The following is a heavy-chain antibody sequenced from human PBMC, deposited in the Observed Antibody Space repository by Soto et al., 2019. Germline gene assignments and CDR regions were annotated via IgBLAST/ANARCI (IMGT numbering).Heavy chain of an antibody. CDR3: ARGGAVASSWYFDL. J-gene: IGHJ2*01. V-gene: IGHV3-30-3*01. Sequence: QVQVVESGGGVVQPGRSLRLSCTASGFTFSTFAFHWVRQTPGKGLEWVTAISYNGINIYYADSVKGRFTISRDNSKNPWYLQMNSLRAEDTARYYCARGGAVASSWYFDLWGRGTLVTVSS. D-gene: IGHD6-19*01. CDR1: GFTFSTFA. CDR2: ISYNGINI.